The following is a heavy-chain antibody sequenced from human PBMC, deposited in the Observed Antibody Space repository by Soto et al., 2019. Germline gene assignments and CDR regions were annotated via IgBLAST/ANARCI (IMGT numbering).Heavy chain of an antibody. Sequence: QVQLQESGPGLVKPSETLSLTCTVSGGSISSYYWSWIRQPPGKRLEWIGYIDYSGSTNYNPSLKSRVTISVDTSKNQFSLKLSSVTAADTAVYYCARVNYYDSSVDYWGQGTLVTVSS. CDR1: GGSISSYY. V-gene: IGHV4-59*01. CDR3: ARVNYYDSSVDY. J-gene: IGHJ4*02. CDR2: IDYSGST. D-gene: IGHD3-22*01.